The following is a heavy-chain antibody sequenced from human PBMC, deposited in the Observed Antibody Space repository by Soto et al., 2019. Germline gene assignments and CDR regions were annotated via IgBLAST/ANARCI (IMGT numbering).Heavy chain of an antibody. CDR3: ARTQYYYDSSGYYYPGSFDY. CDR1: GGSISSYY. CDR2: IYYSGST. D-gene: IGHD3-22*01. J-gene: IGHJ4*02. Sequence: KPSETLSLTCTVSGGSISSYYWSWIRQPPGKGLEWIGYIYYSGSTNYNPSLKSRVTISVDTSKNQFSLKLSSVTAADTAVYYCARTQYYYDSSGYYYPGSFDYWGQGTLVTVSS. V-gene: IGHV4-59*01.